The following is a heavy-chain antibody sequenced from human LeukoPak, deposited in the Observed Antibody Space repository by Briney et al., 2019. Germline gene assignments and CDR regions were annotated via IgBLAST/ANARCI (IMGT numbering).Heavy chain of an antibody. CDR2: INQDGSQK. J-gene: IGHJ3*01. CDR3: ARDPDILTGIAFDV. Sequence: GGSLRLSCAASGLTFSSYWMSWVRQAPGKGLEWVANINQDGSQKYYVDSVKGRFTISRDNAKNSLYLQMNSLRAGDTAVYYCARDPDILTGIAFDVWGQGTMVTVSS. D-gene: IGHD3-9*01. V-gene: IGHV3-7*05. CDR1: GLTFSSYW.